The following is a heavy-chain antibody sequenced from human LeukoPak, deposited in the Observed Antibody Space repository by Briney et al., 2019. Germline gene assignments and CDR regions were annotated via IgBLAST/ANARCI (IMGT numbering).Heavy chain of an antibody. CDR1: GFTFSSYG. Sequence: TGRSLRLSCAASGFTFSSYGMHWVRQAPGKGLEWVAVIWYDGSNKYYADSVKARFTISRDNSKNTLYLQMNSLRAEDTAVYYCARAVVPALPPWFDPWGQGTLVTVSS. J-gene: IGHJ5*02. D-gene: IGHD2-2*01. CDR2: IWYDGSNK. CDR3: ARAVVPALPPWFDP. V-gene: IGHV3-33*01.